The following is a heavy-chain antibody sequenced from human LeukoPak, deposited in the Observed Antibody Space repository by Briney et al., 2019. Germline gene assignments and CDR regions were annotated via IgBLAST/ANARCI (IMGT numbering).Heavy chain of an antibody. CDR1: GFTFSNAW. Sequence: PGGSLRLSCAASGFTFSNAWMSWVRQAPGKGLEWVGRIKSKTDGGTTDYAAPVKGRFTISRDDSQNTLYLQMNSLKTEDTAVYYCTIGAPRAYSGSYSNCWGQGTLVTVSS. CDR2: IKSKTDGGTT. J-gene: IGHJ4*02. V-gene: IGHV3-15*01. D-gene: IGHD1-26*01. CDR3: TIGAPRAYSGSYSNC.